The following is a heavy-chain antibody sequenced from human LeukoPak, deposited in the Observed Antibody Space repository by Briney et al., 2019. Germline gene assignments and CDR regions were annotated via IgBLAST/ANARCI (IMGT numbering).Heavy chain of an antibody. CDR1: GGSISSHY. CDR3: AREDGSGVIDY. CDR2: IYYSGST. V-gene: IGHV4-59*11. Sequence: SETLSLTCTVSGGSISSHYWSWIRQPPGKGLEWIGYIYYSGSTNYNPSLKSRVTISVDTSKNQFSLKLSSVTAADTAVYYCAREDGSGVIDYWGQGTLVTVSS. D-gene: IGHD3-10*01. J-gene: IGHJ4*02.